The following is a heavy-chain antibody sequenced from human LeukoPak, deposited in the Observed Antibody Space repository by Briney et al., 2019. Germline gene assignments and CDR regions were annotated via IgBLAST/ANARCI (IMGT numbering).Heavy chain of an antibody. CDR1: GDSVSSNSAA. CDR2: TYYRSKWYN. J-gene: IGHJ6*03. CDR3: ARLFEYSSSLGRAYYYYYMDV. V-gene: IGHV6-1*01. Sequence: SQTLSLTCAISGDSVSSNSAAWNWIRQSPSRGLEWLGRTYYRSKWYNDYAVSVKSRITINPDTSKNQFSLQLNSVTPEDTAVYYCARLFEYSSSLGRAYYYYYMDVWGKGTTVTVSS. D-gene: IGHD6-6*01.